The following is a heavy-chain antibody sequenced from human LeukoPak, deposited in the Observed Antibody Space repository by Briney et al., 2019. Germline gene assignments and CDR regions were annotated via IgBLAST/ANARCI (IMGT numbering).Heavy chain of an antibody. CDR1: GFTFSSYS. Sequence: GGSLRLSCAASGFTFSSYSMNWVRQAPGKGLEWVSYISSSSSTIYYADSVKGRFTISRDNSKNTLYLQMNSLRAEDTAVYYCAKDGGTAFDYWGQGTLVTVSS. D-gene: IGHD1-1*01. J-gene: IGHJ4*02. CDR2: ISSSSSTI. CDR3: AKDGGTAFDY. V-gene: IGHV3-48*01.